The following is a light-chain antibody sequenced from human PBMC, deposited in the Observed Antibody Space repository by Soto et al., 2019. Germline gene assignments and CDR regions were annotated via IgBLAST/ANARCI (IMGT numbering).Light chain of an antibody. Sequence: EIVLTQSPATLSLSPGERATLSCRASQSVSIYLAWYQQKPGQAPRLLINDASNRATGIPARFSGSGSGTDFPLTISSLEPEDFAVYYCQQRSNWPPITFGQGTRLEIK. V-gene: IGKV3-11*01. J-gene: IGKJ5*01. CDR3: QQRSNWPPIT. CDR2: DAS. CDR1: QSVSIY.